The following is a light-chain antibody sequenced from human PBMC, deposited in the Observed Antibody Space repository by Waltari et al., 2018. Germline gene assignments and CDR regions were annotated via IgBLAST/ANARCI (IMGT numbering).Light chain of an antibody. Sequence: DIVMTQSPDSLAVSLGERATINCKSSQSVLFSPNNKNYLAWYQQKPGQPPQLLIYWASTRESGVPDRFAGSGSGTDFTLTISTLQAEDVAVYYCQQYYSVPFTFGPGTKVDIK. J-gene: IGKJ3*01. V-gene: IGKV4-1*01. CDR1: QSVLFSPNNKNY. CDR2: WAS. CDR3: QQYYSVPFT.